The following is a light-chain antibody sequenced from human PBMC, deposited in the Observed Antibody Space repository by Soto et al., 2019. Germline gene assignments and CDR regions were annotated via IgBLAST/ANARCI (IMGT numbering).Light chain of an antibody. CDR1: QDISNS. CDR3: QQSFSPLRT. CDR2: AAS. V-gene: IGKV1-39*01. J-gene: IGKJ4*01. Sequence: DIQMTQSPSSLSTSVGERVTITCQASQDISNSLTWFQQKPGKAPKVLIYAASTLQSGVPSRFSGSGSGAEFTLTISSLQPEDFATYYCQQSFSPLRTFGGGTKVDIK.